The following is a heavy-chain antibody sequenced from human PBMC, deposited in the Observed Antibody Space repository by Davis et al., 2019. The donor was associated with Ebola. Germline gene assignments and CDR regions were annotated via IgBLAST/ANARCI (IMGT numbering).Heavy chain of an antibody. CDR3: AMPDCSGADCFSVYIKS. CDR1: GFTFRSYG. CDR2: IWYDGSKK. J-gene: IGHJ4*02. V-gene: IGHV3-33*01. Sequence: GESLKISCAAPGFTFRSYGMHWVRQAPGKGLEWVAVIWYDGSKKYYSDSVKGRFTISRDNSDNMLYLQMNSLRAEDTAVYYCAMPDCSGADCFSVYIKSWGQGTLVTVSS. D-gene: IGHD2-21*02.